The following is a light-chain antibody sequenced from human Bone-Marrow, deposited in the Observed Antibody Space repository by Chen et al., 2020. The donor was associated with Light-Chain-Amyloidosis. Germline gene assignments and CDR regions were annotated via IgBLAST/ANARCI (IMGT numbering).Light chain of an antibody. CDR2: AAS. CDR1: QSISSY. V-gene: IGKV1-39*01. J-gene: IGKJ5*01. Sequence: DIQMTQSPSSLSASVGDRVTITCRASQSISSYLNWYQQKPGKAPKLLIHAASSLQSGVPSRFSGSGSGTDFTLTISSLQPEDFATYYCQQSYSTSLITFGQGTRLEI. CDR3: QQSYSTSLIT.